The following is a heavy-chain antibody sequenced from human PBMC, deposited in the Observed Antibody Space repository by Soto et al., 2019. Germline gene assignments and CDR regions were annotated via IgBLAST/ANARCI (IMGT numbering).Heavy chain of an antibody. J-gene: IGHJ5*02. Sequence: SETLSLTCAVYGGSFSGYYWSWIRQPPGKGLEWIGEINHSGSTNYNPSLKSRVTISVDTSKNQFSLKLSSVTAADTAGYYCARGNSSSSHGFDPWGQGTLVTVSS. CDR1: GGSFSGYY. CDR2: INHSGST. D-gene: IGHD6-6*01. V-gene: IGHV4-34*01. CDR3: ARGNSSSSHGFDP.